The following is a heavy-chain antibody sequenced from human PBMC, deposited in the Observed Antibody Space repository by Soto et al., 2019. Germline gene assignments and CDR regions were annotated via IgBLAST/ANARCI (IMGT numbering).Heavy chain of an antibody. J-gene: IGHJ6*02. CDR2: IYYSGST. D-gene: IGHD2-2*01. Sequence: QVQLQESGPGLVKPSQTLSLTCTVSGGSISSGDYYWSWIRQPPGKGLEWIGYIYYSGSTYYNPSLQRRVTISGDTSKNQFSLKLSSVTAADTAVYYCARAGLRPTNYYYYGMDVWGQGTTVTVSS. CDR3: ARAGLRPTNYYYYGMDV. CDR1: GGSISSGDYY. V-gene: IGHV4-30-4*01.